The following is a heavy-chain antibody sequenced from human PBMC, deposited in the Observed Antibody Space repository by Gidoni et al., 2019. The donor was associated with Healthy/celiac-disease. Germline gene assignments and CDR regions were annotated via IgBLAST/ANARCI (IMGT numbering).Heavy chain of an antibody. V-gene: IGHV3-9*01. Sequence: EVQLVESGGGLVQPGRSLRLSCAASGFTFDDYAMHWVRQAPGKGLEWVSGICWESCRVGYADSGKGRFTNSRDNAKNSLYLEINSLRAEDTALYYCAKDLGIQLWTYDGMDVWGQGTTVTVSS. CDR2: ICWESCRV. CDR1: GFTFDDYA. D-gene: IGHD5-18*01. CDR3: AKDLGIQLWTYDGMDV. J-gene: IGHJ6*02.